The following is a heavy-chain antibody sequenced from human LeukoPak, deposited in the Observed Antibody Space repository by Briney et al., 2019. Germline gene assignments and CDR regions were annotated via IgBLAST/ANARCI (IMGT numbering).Heavy chain of an antibody. J-gene: IGHJ5*02. Sequence: PSETLSLTCTVSGGSISSSSYYWGWIRQPPGKGLEWIGSIYYSGSTYYNPSLKSRVTISVDTPKNQFSLKLSSVTAADTAVYYCASYYYGSGSYYSHWFDPWGQGTLVTVSS. CDR2: IYYSGST. CDR3: ASYYYGSGSYYSHWFDP. CDR1: GGSISSSSYY. V-gene: IGHV4-39*07. D-gene: IGHD3-10*01.